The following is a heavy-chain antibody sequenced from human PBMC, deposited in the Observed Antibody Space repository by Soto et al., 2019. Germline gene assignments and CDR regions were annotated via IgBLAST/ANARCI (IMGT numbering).Heavy chain of an antibody. J-gene: IGHJ6*03. D-gene: IGHD2-2*02. CDR1: GFTFSSYW. Sequence: GGSLRLSCAASGFTFSSYWMHWVRQAPGKGLVWVSRINSDGSSTSYADSVKGRFTISRDNAKNTLYLQMNSLRAEDTAVYYCARVDGPDLYPPYYMDVWGKGTTVTVSS. CDR2: INSDGSST. CDR3: ARVDGPDLYPPYYMDV. V-gene: IGHV3-74*01.